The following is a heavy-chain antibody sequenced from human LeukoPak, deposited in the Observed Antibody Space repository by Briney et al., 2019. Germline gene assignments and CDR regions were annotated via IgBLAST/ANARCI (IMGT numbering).Heavy chain of an antibody. V-gene: IGHV1-46*01. J-gene: IGHJ4*02. CDR1: GYTFTSYY. D-gene: IGHD2-15*01. CDR2: INPTGGST. CDR3: ATDPRYCSGGSCYSHDY. Sequence: GASVKVSCKASGYTFTSYYMHWVRQAPGQGLEWMGLINPTGGSTGYAQKFQGRVTITADKSTSTAYMELSSLRSEDTAVYYCATDPRYCSGGSCYSHDYWGQGTLVTVSS.